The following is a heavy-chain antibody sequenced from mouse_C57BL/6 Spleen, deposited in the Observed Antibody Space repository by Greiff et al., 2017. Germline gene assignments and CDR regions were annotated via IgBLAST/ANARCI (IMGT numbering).Heavy chain of an antibody. CDR3: ARGNYDARDY. Sequence: EVQLQESVAELVRPGASVKLSCTASGFNIENTYMHWVKQRPEQGLEWIGRIDPANGNTKYAPKFQGKATITADTSSNTAYLQLSSLTSEDTAIYYCARGNYDARDYWGQGTSVTVSS. V-gene: IGHV14-3*01. CDR1: GFNIENTY. J-gene: IGHJ4*01. CDR2: IDPANGNT.